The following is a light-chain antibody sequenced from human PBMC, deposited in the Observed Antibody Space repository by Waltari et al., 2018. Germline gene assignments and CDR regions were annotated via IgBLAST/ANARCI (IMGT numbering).Light chain of an antibody. CDR1: GSNIGAGYD. J-gene: IGLJ3*02. V-gene: IGLV1-40*01. CDR2: GST. CDR3: QSYDTSLSVV. Sequence: QSVLTQPPSVSGAPGQRVTISCTGSGSNIGAGYDVHWYQQFPRAAPRLLLYGSTTRPLGVPDRFFGSTPGTSASLAIIGLQAEDEADYYCQSYDTSLSVVFGGGTKVTVL.